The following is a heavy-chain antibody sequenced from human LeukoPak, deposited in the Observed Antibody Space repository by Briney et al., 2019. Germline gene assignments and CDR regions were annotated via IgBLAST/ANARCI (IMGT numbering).Heavy chain of an antibody. CDR3: ARDLSDIVVVPAAIYY. J-gene: IGHJ4*02. CDR1: GYTFTVYY. V-gene: IGHV1-2*02. CDR2: IDPNSGGT. Sequence: ASVKVSCKTSGYTFTVYYMHWVRQAPGQGLEWMGWIDPNSGGTNYAQKFQGRVTMTRDTSISTAYMELSRLRSDDTAVYYCARDLSDIVVVPAAIYYWGQGTLVTVSS. D-gene: IGHD2-2*01.